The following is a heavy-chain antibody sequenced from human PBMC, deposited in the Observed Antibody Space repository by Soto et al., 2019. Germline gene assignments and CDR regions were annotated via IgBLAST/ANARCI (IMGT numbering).Heavy chain of an antibody. CDR3: ARVTYYDLWSGYYWDLLDY. Sequence: ASVKVSCKASGYTFTSYGIGWVRQAPGQGLEWMGWISAYNGNTNYAQKLQGRVTMTTDTSTSTAYMELRSLRSDDTAVYYCARVTYYDLWSGYYWDLLDYWGQGTLVTVSS. D-gene: IGHD3-3*01. V-gene: IGHV1-18*01. J-gene: IGHJ4*02. CDR1: GYTFTSYG. CDR2: ISAYNGNT.